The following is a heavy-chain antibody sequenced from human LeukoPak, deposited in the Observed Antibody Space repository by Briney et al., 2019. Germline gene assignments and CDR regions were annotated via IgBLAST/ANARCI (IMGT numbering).Heavy chain of an antibody. CDR1: GYSFTSYW. Sequence: GESLKISCKGSGYSFTSYWIGWVRQMPGKGLEWMGIIYPGDSDTRYSPSFQGQVTISADKSISTAYLQWSSLKASDTAMYYCARGLDSSSWSGRFDPWGQGTLVTVSS. CDR2: IYPGDSDT. D-gene: IGHD6-13*01. V-gene: IGHV5-51*01. J-gene: IGHJ5*02. CDR3: ARGLDSSSWSGRFDP.